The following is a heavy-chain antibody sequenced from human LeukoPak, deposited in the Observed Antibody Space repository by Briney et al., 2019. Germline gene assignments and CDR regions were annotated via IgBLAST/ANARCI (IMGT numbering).Heavy chain of an antibody. J-gene: IGHJ4*02. CDR1: AASLSSYY. Sequence: SETLSLTCAVYAASLSSYYWSWIRQSPEKGLEWIGEINRSGSNNYNPSLKSRVTISVHTSKNQFSLNLRSATAADTALYYCARGGFYCGDDCYVDYWGQGTLVTVSS. V-gene: IGHV4-34*01. D-gene: IGHD2-21*02. CDR2: INRSGSN. CDR3: ARGGFYCGDDCYVDY.